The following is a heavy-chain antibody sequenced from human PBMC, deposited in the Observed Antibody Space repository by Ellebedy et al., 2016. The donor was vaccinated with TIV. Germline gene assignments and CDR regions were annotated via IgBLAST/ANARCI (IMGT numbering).Heavy chain of an antibody. CDR3: ARDFPAHGVCDN. J-gene: IGHJ4*02. CDR1: GYSFNTNA. CDR2: INTATGSP. V-gene: IGHV7-4-1*02. Sequence: AASVKVSCKGSGYSFNTNAVIWVRQAPGRGLEWMGWINTATGSPTYAQGFTGRFVFSLDTSVTTSYLEITSLEAEDTAVYFCARDFPAHGVCDNWGQGTLVTVSS. D-gene: IGHD5-24*01.